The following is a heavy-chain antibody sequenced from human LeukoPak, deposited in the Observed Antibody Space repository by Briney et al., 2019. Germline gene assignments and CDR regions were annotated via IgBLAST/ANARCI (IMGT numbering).Heavy chain of an antibody. CDR2: IYSGGST. V-gene: IGHV3-66*01. J-gene: IGHJ4*02. CDR1: GFTVSGIY. CDR3: ARARYDTSGYPHFDY. Sequence: PGGSLTLSCAASGFTVSGIYMSWVRQAPGKGLEWVSVIYSGGSTYYPDSVKGRFTISRDNSKNTVYLQMNALRAEDTAVYYCARARYDTSGYPHFDYRGQGTLVTVSS. D-gene: IGHD3-22*01.